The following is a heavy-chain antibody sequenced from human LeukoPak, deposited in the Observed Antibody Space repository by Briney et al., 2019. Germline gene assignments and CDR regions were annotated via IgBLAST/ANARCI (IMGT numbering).Heavy chain of an antibody. V-gene: IGHV4-34*01. CDR2: NHHSGST. CDR3: ARGRNAPPFYYYSYMDV. CDR1: GGSFSGYY. J-gene: IGHJ6*03. Sequence: PSDTLSLTCAFYGGSFSGYYWGWIRPPPGKGLEWIGENHHSGSTNYKPSPKSRGTLFVDTSKNQFSLELKPLTAAEPAVYYCARGRNAPPFYYYSYMDVWGKGTTLTVSS. D-gene: IGHD4-11*01.